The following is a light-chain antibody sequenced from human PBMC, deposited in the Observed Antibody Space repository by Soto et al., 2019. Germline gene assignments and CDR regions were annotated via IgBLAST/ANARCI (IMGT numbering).Light chain of an antibody. CDR1: HDIKKW. V-gene: IGKV1-12*01. J-gene: IGKJ3*01. CDR2: AAS. Sequence: DIQMTQSPSSVSASVGDTINITCRASHDIKKWLAWYQQKPGNAPKVLIYAASNLESGVSPRFSGSGAGTEFSLTISSLQTKDFATYFCHQASSFPYTFGPGTKVDIK. CDR3: HQASSFPYT.